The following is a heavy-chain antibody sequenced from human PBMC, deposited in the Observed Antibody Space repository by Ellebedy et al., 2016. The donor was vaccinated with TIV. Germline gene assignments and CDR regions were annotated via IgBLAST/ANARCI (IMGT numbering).Heavy chain of an antibody. CDR1: GGSISSSSYY. J-gene: IGHJ4*02. CDR2: IYYSGST. V-gene: IGHV4-39*07. CDR3: ARAPERGYFDY. D-gene: IGHD1-1*01. Sequence: SETLSLXCTVSGGSISSSSYYWGWIRQPPGKGLEWIGSIYYSGSTYYNPSLKSRVTISVDTSKNQFSLKLSSVTAADTAVYYCARAPERGYFDYWGQGTLVTVSS.